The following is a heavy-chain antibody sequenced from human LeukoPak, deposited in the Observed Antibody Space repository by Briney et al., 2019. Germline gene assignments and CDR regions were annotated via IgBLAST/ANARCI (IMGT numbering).Heavy chain of an antibody. D-gene: IGHD6-13*01. CDR1: GFTFSSYA. Sequence: PGGSLRLSCAASGFTFSSYAMSWVRQAPGKGLEWVSAISGSGGSTYYADSVKGRFTISRDNSKNTLYLQMNSLRAEDTAVYYCVLIRGSSWYLFDYWGQGTLVTVSS. J-gene: IGHJ4*02. CDR3: VLIRGSSWYLFDY. CDR2: ISGSGGST. V-gene: IGHV3-23*01.